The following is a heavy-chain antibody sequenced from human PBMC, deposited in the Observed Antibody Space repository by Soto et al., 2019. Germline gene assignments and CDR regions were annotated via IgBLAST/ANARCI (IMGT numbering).Heavy chain of an antibody. CDR2: INHSGST. D-gene: IGHD1-26*01. CDR3: ARTKGLRSHGAMDI. J-gene: IGHJ3*02. CDR1: NGSFSGYY. V-gene: IGHV4-34*01. Sequence: QVQLHQWGAGLLKPSETLSLTCTIYNGSFSGYYWGWLRQPPGKGLEWIGHINHSGSTTYNPSLKSRVTIAVDTSENHFSLRLSSMTAADTAVYYCARTKGLRSHGAMDIWGQGTMVTISS.